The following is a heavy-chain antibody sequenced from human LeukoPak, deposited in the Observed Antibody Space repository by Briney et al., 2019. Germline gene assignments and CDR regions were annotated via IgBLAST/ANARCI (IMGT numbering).Heavy chain of an antibody. J-gene: IGHJ4*02. CDR3: VRSGVHDYYFDY. CDR2: MSHAGING. V-gene: IGHV3-30-3*01. Sequence: PGGSLRLSCAASGFTFSSYAMHWVRQAPGKGLEWAAVMSHAGINGYYADSVKGRFTISRDNSKNSLYLQMNSLRVEDSAVYYCVRSGVHDYYFDYWGQGTLVTVSS. D-gene: IGHD4/OR15-4a*01. CDR1: GFTFSSYA.